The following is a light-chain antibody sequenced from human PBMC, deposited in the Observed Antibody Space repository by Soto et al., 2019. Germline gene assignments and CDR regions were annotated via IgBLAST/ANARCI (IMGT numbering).Light chain of an antibody. CDR2: EGS. CDR1: SSDVVSYNH. CDR3: CAYAGSRTVV. J-gene: IGLJ2*01. Sequence: QSALTQPASVSGSPGQSITISCTGTSSDVVSYNHVSWYQQHPGKAPKLMIYEGSKRPSGVSNRFSGSKSGNTASLTISGLQAEDEADYYCCAYAGSRTVVFGGGTLLNVL. V-gene: IGLV2-23*01.